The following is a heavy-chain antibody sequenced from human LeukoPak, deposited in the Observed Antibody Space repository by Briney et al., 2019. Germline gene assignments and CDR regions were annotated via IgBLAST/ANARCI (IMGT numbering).Heavy chain of an antibody. CDR2: IHHSGNS. CDR1: GASVTDYY. D-gene: IGHD7-27*01. J-gene: IGHJ5*02. V-gene: IGHV4-59*02. CDR3: TRGRWGLQS. Sequence: SETLSLTCTVSGASVTDYYWSWIRQSPGKGLEWISYIHHSGNSDYNPSLRSRVTTSLGTSKNQFSLNLISVTAADAAVYYCTRGRWGLQSWSQGTLVTVSS.